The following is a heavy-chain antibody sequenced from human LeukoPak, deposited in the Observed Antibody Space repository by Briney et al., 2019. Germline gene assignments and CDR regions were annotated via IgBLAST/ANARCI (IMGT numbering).Heavy chain of an antibody. J-gene: IGHJ6*02. Sequence: GGSLRLSCAASGFTFSSYWMSWVRQAPGKGLEWVANIKQDGSEKYYVDSVKGRFTISRDNAKNSLYLQMNSLRVEDTALYYCAKAMVLYYYYGMDVWGQGTTVTVSS. CDR3: AKAMVLYYYYGMDV. D-gene: IGHD2-8*01. V-gene: IGHV3-7*03. CDR2: IKQDGSEK. CDR1: GFTFSSYW.